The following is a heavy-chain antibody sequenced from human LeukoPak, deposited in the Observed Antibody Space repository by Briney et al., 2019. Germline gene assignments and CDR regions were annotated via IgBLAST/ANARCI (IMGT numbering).Heavy chain of an antibody. CDR2: ISYDGSNK. Sequence: PGGSLRLSCAASGFTFSSYAMHWVRQAPGKGLEWVAVISYDGSNKYYADSVKGRFTISRDNSKNTLYLQMNSLRAEGTAVYYCASEGIAVAGEFWGQGTLVTVSS. D-gene: IGHD6-19*01. CDR3: ASEGIAVAGEF. J-gene: IGHJ4*02. CDR1: GFTFSSYA. V-gene: IGHV3-30-3*01.